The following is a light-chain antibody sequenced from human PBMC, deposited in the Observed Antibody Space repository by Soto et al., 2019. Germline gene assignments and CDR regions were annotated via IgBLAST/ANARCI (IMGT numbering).Light chain of an antibody. J-gene: IGKJ4*01. CDR3: QQYHSWPLT. V-gene: IGKV3-15*01. CDR1: QSVSSY. Sequence: ETVMTQSPATLSVSPGERATLSCRASQSVSSYLAWYQQKPGQAPRVLIYAASTSATGIPARFSGSGSGTEFTLTISSLQSEDFAAYYCQQYHSWPLTFGGGTKVEIK. CDR2: AAS.